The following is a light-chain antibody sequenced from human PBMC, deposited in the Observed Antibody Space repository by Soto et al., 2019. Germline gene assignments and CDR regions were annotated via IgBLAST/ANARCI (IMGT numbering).Light chain of an antibody. Sequence: QSVLTQPPSASGTPGQRVTISCSGSSSNIGSNTVNWYQQLPGRAPKLLIYSNNQRPSGVPDRFSGSKSGTSASLAISGLQSEDEADYYCAAWDDSLNGRMVFGGGTKLTVL. CDR2: SNN. J-gene: IGLJ2*01. CDR1: SSNIGSNT. CDR3: AAWDDSLNGRMV. V-gene: IGLV1-44*01.